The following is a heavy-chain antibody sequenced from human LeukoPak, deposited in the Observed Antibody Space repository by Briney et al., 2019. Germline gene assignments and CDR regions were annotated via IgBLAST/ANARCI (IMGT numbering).Heavy chain of an antibody. J-gene: IGHJ4*02. CDR2: ISSSSSYI. D-gene: IGHD2-15*01. V-gene: IGHV3-21*01. CDR1: GFTFRSYN. Sequence: GGSLRLSCAASGFTFRSYNMNWVRQAPGKGLEWVSSISSSSSYIYYADSVKGRFTISRDNAKNSLYLQMNSLRAEDTAVYYCARVHCSGGSCYSDYFDYWGQGTLVTVSS. CDR3: ARVHCSGGSCYSDYFDY.